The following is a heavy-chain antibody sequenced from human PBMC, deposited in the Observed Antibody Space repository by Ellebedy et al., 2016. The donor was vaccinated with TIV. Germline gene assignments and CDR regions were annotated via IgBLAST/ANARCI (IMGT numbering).Heavy chain of an antibody. Sequence: MPSETLSLTCTVSGGSINSGDSYWSWIRQPPGKGLEWIGYIYYSGSTYYNPSLKSRVTTSVDTSKNQFSLKLTSVTAADTAVYYCARGDSSSSRVYYWGQGTLVTVSS. J-gene: IGHJ4*02. CDR2: IYYSGST. D-gene: IGHD6-6*01. CDR1: GGSINSGDSY. V-gene: IGHV4-30-4*01. CDR3: ARGDSSSSRVYY.